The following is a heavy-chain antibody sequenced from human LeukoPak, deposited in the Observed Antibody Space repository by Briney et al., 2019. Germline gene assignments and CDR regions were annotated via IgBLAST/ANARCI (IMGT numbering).Heavy chain of an antibody. Sequence: GGSLRLSCAASGFTFSDYYMSWIRQAPGKGLEWVSYISSSGSTIYYAGSVKGRFTISRDNAKNSLYLQMNSLRAEDTAVYYCASALSSNSLFDYWGQGTLVTVSS. CDR3: ASALSSNSLFDY. CDR1: GFTFSDYY. CDR2: ISSSGSTI. V-gene: IGHV3-11*04. D-gene: IGHD4-23*01. J-gene: IGHJ4*02.